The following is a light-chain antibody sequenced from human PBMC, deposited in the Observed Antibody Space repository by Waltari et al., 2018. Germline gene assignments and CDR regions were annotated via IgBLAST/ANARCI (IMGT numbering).Light chain of an antibody. CDR1: QGIRTS. Sequence: DIQLTQSPSFLSASVGDRLTITCRASQGIRTSLAWYQQKSGKAPKLLIYVASTLQSGVPSRFSGSGSGTEFTLTISTLQPEDFATYYCQQLSSYPLTFGGGTKVEI. V-gene: IGKV1-9*01. CDR3: QQLSSYPLT. CDR2: VAS. J-gene: IGKJ4*01.